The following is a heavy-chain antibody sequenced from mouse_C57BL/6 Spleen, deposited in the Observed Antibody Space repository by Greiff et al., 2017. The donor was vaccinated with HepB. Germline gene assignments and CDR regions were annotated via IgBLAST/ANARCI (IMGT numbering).Heavy chain of an antibody. CDR3: ARGQLRLPAWFAY. D-gene: IGHD3-2*02. CDR2: IYPGDGDT. J-gene: IGHJ3*01. Sequence: QVQLQQSGPELVKPGASVKISCKASGYAFSSSWMNWVKQRPGKGLEWIGRIYPGDGDTNYNGKFKGKATLTADKSSSTAYMQLSSLTSEDSAVYVCARGQLRLPAWFAYWGQGTLVTVSA. V-gene: IGHV1-82*01. CDR1: GYAFSSSW.